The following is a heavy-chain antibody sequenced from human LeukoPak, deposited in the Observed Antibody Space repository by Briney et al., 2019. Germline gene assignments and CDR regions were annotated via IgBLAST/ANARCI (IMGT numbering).Heavy chain of an antibody. J-gene: IGHJ6*02. V-gene: IGHV3-9*01. CDR1: GFTFDDYA. Sequence: GGSLRLSCAASGFTFDDYAMPRVRQAPGKGLEWVSGISWNSGSIGYADSVKGRFTISRDNAKNSLYLQMNSLRAEDTALYYCAKDSGIPPLKYYYYYYGMDVWGQGTTVTVSS. D-gene: IGHD2-21*01. CDR3: AKDSGIPPLKYYYYYYGMDV. CDR2: ISWNSGSI.